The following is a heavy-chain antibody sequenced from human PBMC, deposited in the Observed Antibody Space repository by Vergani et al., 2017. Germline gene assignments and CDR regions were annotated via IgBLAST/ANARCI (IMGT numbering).Heavy chain of an antibody. J-gene: IGHJ5*02. CDR1: GYTFTSYA. V-gene: IGHV1-3*01. CDR3: ARAYSLRFDP. Sequence: QVQLVQSGAEVKKPGASVKVSCKASGYTFTSYAMHWVRQAPGQRLEWMGWINAGNGNTKYSQKFQGRVIITRDTSASTAYMELSSLRSEDTAVYYCARAYSLRFDPWGQGTLVTVSS. CDR2: INAGNGNT. D-gene: IGHD2-21*01.